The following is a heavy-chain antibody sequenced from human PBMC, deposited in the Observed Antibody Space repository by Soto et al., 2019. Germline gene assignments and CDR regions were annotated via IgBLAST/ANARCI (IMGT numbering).Heavy chain of an antibody. D-gene: IGHD4-17*01. CDR2: INPSGGST. V-gene: IGHV1-46*01. CDR3: AVWGPGDYPFGAFDI. Sequence: QVQLVQSGAEVKKPGASVKVSCKASGYTFTSYYMHWVRQAPGQGLEWMGIINPSGGSTSYAQKFQGRVTMXXDXSXXTVYMELSSLRSEDTAVYYCAVWGPGDYPFGAFDIWGQGTMVTVSS. CDR1: GYTFTSYY. J-gene: IGHJ3*02.